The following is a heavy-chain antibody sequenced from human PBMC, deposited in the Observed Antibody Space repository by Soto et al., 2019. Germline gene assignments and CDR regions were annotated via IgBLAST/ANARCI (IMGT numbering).Heavy chain of an antibody. Sequence: ASVKVSCEASGYTFTSYGISWVRQAPGQGLEWMGWISAYNGNTNYAQKLQGRVTMTTDTSTSTAYMELRSLRSDDTAVYYFAREYKAAAGRDYYYYMDVWGKGTTVTVSS. CDR3: AREYKAAAGRDYYYYMDV. D-gene: IGHD6-13*01. J-gene: IGHJ6*03. CDR2: ISAYNGNT. V-gene: IGHV1-18*01. CDR1: GYTFTSYG.